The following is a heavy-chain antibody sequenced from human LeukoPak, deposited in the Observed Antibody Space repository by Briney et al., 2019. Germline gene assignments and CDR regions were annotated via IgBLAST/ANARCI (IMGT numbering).Heavy chain of an antibody. D-gene: IGHD3-10*01. CDR3: AKDSGNYYGSGDRGGDY. Sequence: GRSLRLSCAASGFTFSSYGMHWVRQAPGKGLEGVAVISYDGSNKYYADSVKGRFTISRDNSKNTLYLQMNSLRAEDTAVYYCAKDSGNYYGSGDRGGDYWGQGTLVTVSS. V-gene: IGHV3-30*18. J-gene: IGHJ4*02. CDR2: ISYDGSNK. CDR1: GFTFSSYG.